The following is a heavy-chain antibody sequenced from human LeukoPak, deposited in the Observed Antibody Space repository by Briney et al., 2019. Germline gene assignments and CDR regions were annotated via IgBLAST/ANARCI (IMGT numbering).Heavy chain of an antibody. D-gene: IGHD6-19*01. J-gene: IGHJ4*02. CDR2: IIPIFGTA. CDR1: GGTFSSYA. Sequence: SVKVSCKASGGTFSSYAISWVRQAPGQGLEWMGGIIPIFGTANYAQKFQGRVTITADESTSTAYMELSSLRSEDTAVYYCARGFLVAGQTYFDYWGQGTLVTVSS. CDR3: ARGFLVAGQTYFDY. V-gene: IGHV1-69*01.